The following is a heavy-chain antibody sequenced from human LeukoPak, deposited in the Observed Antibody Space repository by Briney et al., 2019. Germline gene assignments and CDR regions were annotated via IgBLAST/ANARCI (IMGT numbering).Heavy chain of an antibody. CDR1: GFTVSSNY. D-gene: IGHD1-20*01. Sequence: PGGSLRLSCAASGFTVSSNYMSWVRQAPGKGLEWVSVIYSGGSTYYADSVKGRFTISRDNSKNTLYLQMNSLRAEDTAVYYCARDQKLYNWNGNDAFDIWGQGQWSPSLQ. CDR3: ARDQKLYNWNGNDAFDI. CDR2: IYSGGST. V-gene: IGHV3-53*01. J-gene: IGHJ3*02.